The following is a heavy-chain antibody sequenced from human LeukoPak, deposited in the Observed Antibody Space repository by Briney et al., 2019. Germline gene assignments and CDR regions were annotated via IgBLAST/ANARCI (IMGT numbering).Heavy chain of an antibody. CDR2: IIPILGIA. Sequence: SVKVSCKASGGTFSSYAISWVRQAPGQGLEWMGRIIPILGIANYAQKFQGRVTITADESTSTAYMELRSLRSDDTAVYYCARSGSRLEWFGETMGYCDNWGQGTLVTVSS. CDR1: GGTFSSYA. J-gene: IGHJ4*02. V-gene: IGHV1-69*04. CDR3: ARSGSRLEWFGETMGYCDN. D-gene: IGHD3-10*01.